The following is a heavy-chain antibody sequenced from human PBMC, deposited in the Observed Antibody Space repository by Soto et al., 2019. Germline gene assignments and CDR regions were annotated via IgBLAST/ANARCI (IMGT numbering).Heavy chain of an antibody. CDR1: GVTFSSYG. CDR2: ISYDGSNK. CDR3: AKGLWYYDFWSGYYDHYYYYGMDV. J-gene: IGHJ6*02. D-gene: IGHD3-3*01. Sequence: HPGGSLRLYCAASGVTFSSYGMHWVRQAPGKGLEWVAVISYDGSNKYYADSVKGRFTISRDNSKNTLYLQMNSLRAEDTAVYYCAKGLWYYDFWSGYYDHYYYYGMDVWGQGTTVTVSS. V-gene: IGHV3-30*18.